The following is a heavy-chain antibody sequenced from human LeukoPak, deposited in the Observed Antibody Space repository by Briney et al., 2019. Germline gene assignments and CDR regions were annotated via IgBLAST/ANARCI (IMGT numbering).Heavy chain of an antibody. CDR1: GFTFSSFA. Sequence: GGSLRLSCAASGFTFSSFAIRWVRQAPGKGLGWVAFIRYDGSNKYYADSVKGRFTISRDNSKNTLYLQMNSLRAEDTAVYYCAKEDGDYGPLDIWGQGTMVTVSS. D-gene: IGHD4-17*01. CDR2: IRYDGSNK. V-gene: IGHV3-30*02. J-gene: IGHJ3*02. CDR3: AKEDGDYGPLDI.